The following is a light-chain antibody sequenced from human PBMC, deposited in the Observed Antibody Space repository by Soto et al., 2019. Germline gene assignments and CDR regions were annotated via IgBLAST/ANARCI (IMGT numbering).Light chain of an antibody. CDR2: AAS. Sequence: DIQMTQSPSSLSASVGDRVTITCRASQGISTYLAWYQQKPGKVPKLLIYAASTLQSGVPSRFSGSGSGTDFTLTISSLQPEDVATYYCQKYNSAPSTFGPGTKVDIK. CDR1: QGISTY. V-gene: IGKV1-27*01. CDR3: QKYNSAPST. J-gene: IGKJ3*01.